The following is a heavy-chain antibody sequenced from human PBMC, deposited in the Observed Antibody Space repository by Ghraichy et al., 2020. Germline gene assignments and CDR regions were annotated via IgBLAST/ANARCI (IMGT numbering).Heavy chain of an antibody. CDR1: GYTFTNYA. D-gene: IGHD2-15*01. V-gene: IGHV1-3*04. J-gene: IGHJ4*02. Sequence: ASVKVSCKASGYTFTNYAMHWVRQAPGQRLEWMGWINTGNGNTKYSQKFQGRVTFTRDTSARTAYMELSSLRSEDTGVYYCAREEGAAVYFDSWGLGTLVTVSS. CDR3: AREEGAAVYFDS. CDR2: INTGNGNT.